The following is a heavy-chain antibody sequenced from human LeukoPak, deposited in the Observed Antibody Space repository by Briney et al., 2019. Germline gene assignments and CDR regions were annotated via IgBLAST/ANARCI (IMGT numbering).Heavy chain of an antibody. D-gene: IGHD1-26*01. CDR3: ARYPHSGSSHFDY. CDR1: GGSISSSSYY. Sequence: PSETLSLTCTVSGGSISSSSYYWGWIRQPPGKGLEWIGSIYYSGSTYYNPPLKSRVTISVDTSKNQFSLKLSSVTAADTAVYYCARYPHSGSSHFDYWGQGTLVTVSS. V-gene: IGHV4-39*07. J-gene: IGHJ4*02. CDR2: IYYSGST.